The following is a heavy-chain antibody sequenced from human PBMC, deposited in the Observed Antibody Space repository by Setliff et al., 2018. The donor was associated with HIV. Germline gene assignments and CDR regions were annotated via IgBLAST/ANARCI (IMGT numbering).Heavy chain of an antibody. CDR3: ATGIPSDLDY. CDR1: GFTFSSYG. J-gene: IGHJ4*01. D-gene: IGHD2-21*01. V-gene: IGHV3-30*02. Sequence: SCAAPGFTFSSYGMHWVRQAPGKGLEWVAFIRYDGSNKYYADSVKGRFTISRDTSITTAFLHVAKLTSDDTAIYYCATGIPSDLDYWGQGTLVTVSS. CDR2: IRYDGSNK.